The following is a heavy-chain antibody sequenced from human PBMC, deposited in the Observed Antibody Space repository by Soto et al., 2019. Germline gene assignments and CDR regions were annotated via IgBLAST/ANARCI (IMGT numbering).Heavy chain of an antibody. CDR1: GGSISNYG. V-gene: IGHV4-59*12. CDR3: AKARAQYYDFWSGYPVDY. Sequence: PSETLSLTCTVSGGSISNYGWSWIRQPPGKGLEWIGYIYYTGSTNYNPSLKSRVTISVDTSKNQFSLKLSSVTAADTAVYYCAKARAQYYDFWSGYPVDYWGQGTLVTVSS. D-gene: IGHD3-3*01. J-gene: IGHJ4*02. CDR2: IYYTGST.